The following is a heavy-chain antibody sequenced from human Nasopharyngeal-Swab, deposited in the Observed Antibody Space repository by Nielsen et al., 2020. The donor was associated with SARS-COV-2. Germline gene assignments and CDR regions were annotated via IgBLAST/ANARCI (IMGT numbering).Heavy chain of an antibody. D-gene: IGHD6-19*01. CDR2: ISPYNGNT. Sequence: ASVKVSCKASGYTFPNYGIFWVRQAPGQGLECMGWISPYNGNTNYAQTFQGRVTITTDTSTTTAYMELRSLRSDDTAVYYCARDPSGWGAYSDYWGQGTLGRLL. CDR3: ARDPSGWGAYSDY. J-gene: IGHJ4*02. V-gene: IGHV1-18*01. CDR1: GYTFPNYG.